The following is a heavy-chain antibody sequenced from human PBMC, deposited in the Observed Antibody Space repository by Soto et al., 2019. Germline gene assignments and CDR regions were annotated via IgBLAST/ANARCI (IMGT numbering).Heavy chain of an antibody. CDR3: CTEEGTRYNWNLCFDY. V-gene: IGHV1-46*03. CDR1: GYTFSNFG. CDR2: INPSGGAT. D-gene: IGHD1-1*01. Sequence: ASVKVSCKASGYTFSNFGISWVRQAPGQGLEWKGVINPSGGATTYAQSFQGRLTMTRDTSTSTVYMELSSLRSEDTAVYYCCTEEGTRYNWNLCFDYWGQGTLVTVSS. J-gene: IGHJ4*02.